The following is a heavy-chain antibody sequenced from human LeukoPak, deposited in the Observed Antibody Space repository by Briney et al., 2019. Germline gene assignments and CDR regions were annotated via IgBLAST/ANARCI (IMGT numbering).Heavy chain of an antibody. CDR2: IYYSGST. Sequence: SETLSLTCTVSGGSISSYYWSWIRQPPGKGLEWIGYIYYSGSTNYNPSLKSRVTISVDTSKNQFSLKLSSVTAADTAVYYCARHAPPNPMVRGVIINDAFDIWGQGTMVTVSS. J-gene: IGHJ3*02. CDR1: GGSISSYY. D-gene: IGHD3-10*01. CDR3: ARHAPPNPMVRGVIINDAFDI. V-gene: IGHV4-59*08.